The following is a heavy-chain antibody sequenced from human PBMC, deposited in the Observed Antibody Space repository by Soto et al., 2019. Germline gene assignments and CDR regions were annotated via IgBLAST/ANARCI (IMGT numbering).Heavy chain of an antibody. CDR2: IIPILGIA. CDR3: ANSPGGKVNYYYYYTDV. Sequence: QVQLVQSGAEVKKPGSSVKVSCKASGGTFSSYTISWVRQAPGQGLEWMGRIIPILGIANYAQKFQGRVTITADKSTSTAYMERSSLRSEDTAVYYCANSPGGKVNYYYYYTDVWGKETTVTVSS. J-gene: IGHJ6*03. D-gene: IGHD2-15*01. V-gene: IGHV1-69*02. CDR1: GGTFSSYT.